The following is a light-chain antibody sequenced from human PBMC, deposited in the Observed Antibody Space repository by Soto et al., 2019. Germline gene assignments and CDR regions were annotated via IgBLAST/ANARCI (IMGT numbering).Light chain of an antibody. CDR3: QQYNNWPPIT. V-gene: IGKV3-15*01. CDR1: QSFSSN. Sequence: EIVVAQSSATLSVSPGEGATLSCRASQSFSSNLAWYQQKPGQAPRLLIYGASTRATGIPARFSGSGSGTEFTLTISRLQSEDFAVYYCQQYNNWPPITFGQGTRLEIK. J-gene: IGKJ5*01. CDR2: GAS.